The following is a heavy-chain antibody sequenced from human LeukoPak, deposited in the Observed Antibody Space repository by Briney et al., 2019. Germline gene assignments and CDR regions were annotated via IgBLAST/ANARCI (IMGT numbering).Heavy chain of an antibody. CDR1: GYTFTGYY. D-gene: IGHD3-22*01. CDR2: INPNSGGT. Sequence: ASVKVSCKASGYTFTGYYMHWVRQAPGQGLEWMGWINPNSGGTNYAQKFQGRVTMTRDTSISTAYMELSRLRSDDTAVYYCARVYYDSSGPYNWFDPWGQGSLLTVSS. J-gene: IGHJ5*02. CDR3: ARVYYDSSGPYNWFDP. V-gene: IGHV1-2*02.